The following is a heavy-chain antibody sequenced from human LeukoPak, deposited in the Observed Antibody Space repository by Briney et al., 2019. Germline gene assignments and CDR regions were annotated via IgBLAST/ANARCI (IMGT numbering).Heavy chain of an antibody. J-gene: IGHJ4*02. CDR1: GFTFSSYW. CDR3: ERTGGSYFDY. D-gene: IGHD3-16*01. V-gene: IGHV3-74*01. CDR2: INSDGSNT. Sequence: GGSLRLSCAASGFTFSSYWMHWVRQAPGKGLVWVSRINSDGSNTNYADSVKGRFTISRDNAKNTLYLQMNSLRAEDTAVYYCERTGGSYFDYWGQGTLVTVSS.